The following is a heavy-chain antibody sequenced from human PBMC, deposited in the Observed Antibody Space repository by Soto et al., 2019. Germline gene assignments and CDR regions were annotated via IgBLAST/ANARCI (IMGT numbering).Heavy chain of an antibody. Sequence: GGSLRLSCAASGFTVSSNYMSWVRQAPGKGLEWVSVIYSGGSTYYADSVKGRFTISRDNSKNTLYLQMNSLRAEDTAVYYGARRGAYDSSAMRGFDYWGQGTLVTVSS. CDR3: ARRGAYDSSAMRGFDY. J-gene: IGHJ4*02. CDR2: IYSGGST. D-gene: IGHD3-22*01. CDR1: GFTVSSNY. V-gene: IGHV3-66*01.